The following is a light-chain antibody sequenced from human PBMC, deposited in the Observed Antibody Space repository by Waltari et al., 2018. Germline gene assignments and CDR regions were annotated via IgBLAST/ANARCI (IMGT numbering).Light chain of an antibody. V-gene: IGKV3-20*01. CDR1: QSISSSY. CDR2: CAV. J-gene: IGKJ2*01. Sequence: EIVLTQSPGTLPLSPGERATLSCRASQSISSSYLAWYQQKPGQAPRLLIYCAVSRATGIPDRFSGSGSGTDFTLTISRLEPEDFAVYYCQQYHNSPGAFGQGTQLEIK. CDR3: QQYHNSPGA.